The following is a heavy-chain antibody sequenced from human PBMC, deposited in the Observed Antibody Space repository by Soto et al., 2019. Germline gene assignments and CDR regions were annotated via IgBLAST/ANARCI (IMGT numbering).Heavy chain of an antibody. J-gene: IGHJ4*02. Sequence: EVQLVESGGNLVQPGGSLRLSCAASGFTFSAYWMSWVRQAPGKGLEWVANIRQDGSDKYYVDSVKGRFTISRDNAKNSRFLQMNSLRAEDTAVYYCATSRRSSQDFDYWGQGTLVTVSS. CDR1: GFTFSAYW. V-gene: IGHV3-7*03. D-gene: IGHD6-13*01. CDR2: IRQDGSDK. CDR3: ATSRRSSQDFDY.